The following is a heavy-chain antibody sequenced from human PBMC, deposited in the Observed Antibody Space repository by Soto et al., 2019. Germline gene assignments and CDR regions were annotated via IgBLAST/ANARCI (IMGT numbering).Heavy chain of an antibody. Sequence: ETLSLTCTVSGGSISSSSYYWGWIRQSPGKGLEWIGSFYYSGSTYYSPSLKSRVTISGDTSKKQISLRLSSVTAADTAVYYCARISVASRYMDVWGKGTTVTVSS. V-gene: IGHV4-39*01. CDR3: ARISVASRYMDV. D-gene: IGHD5-12*01. J-gene: IGHJ6*03. CDR1: GGSISSSSYY. CDR2: FYYSGST.